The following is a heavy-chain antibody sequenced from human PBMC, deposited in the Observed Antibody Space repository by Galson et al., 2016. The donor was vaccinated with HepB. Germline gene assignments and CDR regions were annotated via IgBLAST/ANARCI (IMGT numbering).Heavy chain of an antibody. CDR3: AKGYSYGGGIY. V-gene: IGHV4-31*03. D-gene: IGHD5-18*01. J-gene: IGHJ1*01. CDR1: GGSISSADYY. CDR2: IYYSGRT. Sequence: TLSPTCTVSGGSISSADYYWSWIRQHAGKGQEWIGYIYYSGRTYYKPSLKRRVTMSIDTSKNQFSLKMTSVTAADTAVYYWAKGYSYGGGIYWGRGTLVTVSS.